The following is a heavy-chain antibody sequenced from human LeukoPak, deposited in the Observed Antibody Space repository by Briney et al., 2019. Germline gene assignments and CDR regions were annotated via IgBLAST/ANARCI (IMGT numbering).Heavy chain of an antibody. CDR2: IKQDGSEK. CDR1: GFTFSSYA. V-gene: IGHV3-7*01. Sequence: GGSLRLSCAASGFTFSSYAMSWVRQAPGKGLEWVANIKQDGSEKYYVDSVKGRSTISRDNAKNSLYLQMNSLRAEDTAVYYCARDQEEYSSGWSPGDYWGQGTLVTVSS. J-gene: IGHJ4*02. D-gene: IGHD6-19*01. CDR3: ARDQEEYSSGWSPGDY.